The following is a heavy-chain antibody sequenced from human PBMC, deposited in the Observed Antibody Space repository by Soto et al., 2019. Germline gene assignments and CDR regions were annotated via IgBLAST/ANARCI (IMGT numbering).Heavy chain of an antibody. Sequence: PSETLSLTCTVSSGSISNYYCNWIRQPAGKGLEWIGRIDTSGSTNYNPSLKSRVTMSVDTSKQELSLKLSSVTAADTALYYCARGGQDFWSGPFDYWGRGALVTVSS. CDR3: ARGGQDFWSGPFDY. J-gene: IGHJ4*02. D-gene: IGHD3-3*01. CDR1: SGSISNYY. CDR2: IDTSGST. V-gene: IGHV4-4*07.